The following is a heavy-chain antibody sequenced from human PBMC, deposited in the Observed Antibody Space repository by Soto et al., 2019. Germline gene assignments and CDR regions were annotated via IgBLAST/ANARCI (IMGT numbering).Heavy chain of an antibody. J-gene: IGHJ6*02. CDR1: GGSISSYY. D-gene: IGHD6-13*01. V-gene: IGHV4-59*01. CDR2: IYYSGST. Sequence: LSLTCTVSGGSISSYYWSWIRQPPGKGLEWIGYIYYSGSTNYNPSLKSRVTISVDTSKNQFSLKLSSVTAADTAVYYCARVPLESSSWYVGYGMDVWGQGTTVTVSS. CDR3: ARVPLESSSWYVGYGMDV.